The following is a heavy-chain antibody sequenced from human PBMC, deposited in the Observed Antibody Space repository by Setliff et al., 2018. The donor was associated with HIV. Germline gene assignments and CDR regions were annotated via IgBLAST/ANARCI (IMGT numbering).Heavy chain of an antibody. Sequence: SETLSLTCTVSGGSISSHYWSWIRQPPGKGLEWIGSIYYSGSTNYNPSLKSRVTISVDTSKNRFSLKLSSVTAADTAVYYCARDRVAVAVSLIYYYGMDVWGQGTTVTVS. D-gene: IGHD6-19*01. CDR1: GGSISSHY. V-gene: IGHV4-59*11. J-gene: IGHJ6*02. CDR2: IYYSGST. CDR3: ARDRVAVAVSLIYYYGMDV.